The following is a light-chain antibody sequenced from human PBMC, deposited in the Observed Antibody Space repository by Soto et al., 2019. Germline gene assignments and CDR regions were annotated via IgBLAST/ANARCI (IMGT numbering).Light chain of an antibody. V-gene: IGKV3-20*01. Sequence: VLTQSPGTLSLSPGERATLSCRAGQSVSSGYLAWYQQKPGQAPRLLIYGTYTKATGIPDRFSGSGSGTDVTLTISRLQPDDCAVYYCQQYGPSPLYTFGQGTKLEIK. CDR1: QSVSSGY. CDR2: GTY. CDR3: QQYGPSPLYT. J-gene: IGKJ2*01.